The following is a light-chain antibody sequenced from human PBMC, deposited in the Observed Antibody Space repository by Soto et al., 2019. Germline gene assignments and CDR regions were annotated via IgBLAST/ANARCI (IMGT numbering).Light chain of an antibody. J-gene: IGKJ4*01. CDR2: AAS. Sequence: DIQMTQSPASLSASVGDRVTITCRASQSISSYLNWYQQKPGKAPKLLIYAASSLQSGVPSRFSRSGSGTYFTLTISSLQPEDFATYYCQQSYSTLLTFGGGTKVEIK. CDR1: QSISSY. V-gene: IGKV1-39*01. CDR3: QQSYSTLLT.